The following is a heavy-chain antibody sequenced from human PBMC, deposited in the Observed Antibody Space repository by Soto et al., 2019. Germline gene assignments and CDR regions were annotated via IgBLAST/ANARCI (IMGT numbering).Heavy chain of an antibody. CDR1: GFSLSTSGVG. CDR3: AHRVEKLYYDILTGYEAKNWFDP. J-gene: IGHJ5*02. V-gene: IGHV2-5*01. D-gene: IGHD3-9*01. Sequence: ASGPTLVNPTQTLTLTCTFSGFSLSTSGVGVGWIRQPPGKALEWLALIYWNDDKRYSPSLKSRLTITKDTSKNQVVFTMTNMDPVETATYYCAHRVEKLYYDILTGYEAKNWFDPWGQGTLVTVSS. CDR2: IYWNDDK.